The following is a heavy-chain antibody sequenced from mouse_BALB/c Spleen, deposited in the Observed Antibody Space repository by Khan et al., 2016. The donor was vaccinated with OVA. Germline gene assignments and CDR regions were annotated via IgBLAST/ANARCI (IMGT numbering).Heavy chain of an antibody. D-gene: IGHD1-1*01. CDR2: INPHIGET. Sequence: VQLKQSGPELVKPGASVKISCKASGYSFTGYFMNWVMQSPGKSLEWIGRINPHIGETFYNQKFKGKATLTVDESSSTAHMELRSLASEDSAVYYCARIDGSDFDYWGQGTTLTVSS. CDR3: ARIDGSDFDY. V-gene: IGHV1-20*02. CDR1: GYSFTGYF. J-gene: IGHJ2*01.